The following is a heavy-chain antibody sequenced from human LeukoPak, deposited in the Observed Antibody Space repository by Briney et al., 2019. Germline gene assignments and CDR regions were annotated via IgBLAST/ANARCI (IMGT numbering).Heavy chain of an antibody. CDR2: INSDGSST. D-gene: IGHD3-16*02. CDR3: ASAEVIQYGMDV. J-gene: IGHJ6*02. CDR1: GFTFSSYW. V-gene: IGHV3-74*01. Sequence: GGSLRLSCAASGFTFSSYWMHWVRQAPGKGLVWVSRINSDGSSTSYADSVRGRFTISRDNAKNTLFLQMNTLRAEDTAVYYCASAEVIQYGMDVWGQGTTVTVSS.